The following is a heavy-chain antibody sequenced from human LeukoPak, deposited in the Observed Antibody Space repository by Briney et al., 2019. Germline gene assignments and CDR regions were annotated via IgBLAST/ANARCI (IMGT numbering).Heavy chain of an antibody. Sequence: PSETLSLTCAVYGGSFSGYYWSWIRQPPGKGLEWIGEINHSGSTNYNPSLKSRVTISVDTSKNQFSPKLSSVTAADTAVYYCAARITIFGVVFDYWGQGTLVTVSS. D-gene: IGHD3-3*01. V-gene: IGHV4-34*01. CDR1: GGSFSGYY. CDR3: AARITIFGVVFDY. CDR2: INHSGST. J-gene: IGHJ4*02.